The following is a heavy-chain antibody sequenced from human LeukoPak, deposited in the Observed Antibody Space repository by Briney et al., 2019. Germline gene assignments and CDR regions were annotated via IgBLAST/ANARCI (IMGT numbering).Heavy chain of an antibody. CDR1: GDSMSDSY. CDR3: ARDIRSHNGPGGYYYYMDV. V-gene: IGHV4-4*07. CDR2: IYVSGST. Sequence: SETLSLTCTVSGDSMSDSYWSWIRQPAGKGLEWIGRIYVSGSTNYNPSLKSRVTLSVDTSSNQFSLTLSSVTAADTAVYHCARDIRSHNGPGGYYYYMDVWGKGTTVTVSS. J-gene: IGHJ6*03. D-gene: IGHD2-8*01.